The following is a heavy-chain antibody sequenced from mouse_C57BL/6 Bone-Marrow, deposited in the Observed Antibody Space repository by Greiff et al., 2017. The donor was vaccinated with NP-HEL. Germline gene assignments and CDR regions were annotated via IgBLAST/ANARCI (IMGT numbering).Heavy chain of an antibody. CDR1: GYAFTNYL. D-gene: IGHD2-2*01. CDR2: INPGSGGT. CDR3: ARSTMVTKNWYFDV. V-gene: IGHV1-54*01. Sequence: QVQLKESGAELVRPGTSVKVSCKASGYAFTNYLIEWVKQRPGQGLEWIGVINPGSGGTNYNEKFKGKATLTADKSSSTAYMQLSSLTSEDSAVYFCARSTMVTKNWYFDVWGTGTTVTVSS. J-gene: IGHJ1*03.